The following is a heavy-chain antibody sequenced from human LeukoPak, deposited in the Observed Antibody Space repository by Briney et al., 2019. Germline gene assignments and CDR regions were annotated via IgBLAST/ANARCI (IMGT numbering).Heavy chain of an antibody. Sequence: ASVKLSCTASGYTFTIYGISWVRQAPGQGLEWMGWISAYNGNTNYAQKLQGRVTMTTDTSTSTAYMELRSLRSDDTAVYYCARRVLPYYYDSSSYKAFDIWGQGTMVTVSS. CDR1: GYTFTIYG. D-gene: IGHD3-22*01. CDR2: ISAYNGNT. V-gene: IGHV1-18*01. CDR3: ARRVLPYYYDSSSYKAFDI. J-gene: IGHJ3*02.